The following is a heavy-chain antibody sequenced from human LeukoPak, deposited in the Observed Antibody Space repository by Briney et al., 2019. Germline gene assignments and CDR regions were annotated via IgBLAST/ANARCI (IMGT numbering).Heavy chain of an antibody. CDR1: GFSFSGHW. V-gene: IGHV3-74*01. Sequence: HTGGSLRLSCTASGFSFSGHWMHWARQLPGKGLVWVSRISPTGSTTSYADSVKGRFTVSRDNAKNTLYLQVNNLRAEDTAVYYCARRYFDYWGQGTLVTVSS. CDR3: ARRYFDY. CDR2: ISPTGSTT. J-gene: IGHJ4*02.